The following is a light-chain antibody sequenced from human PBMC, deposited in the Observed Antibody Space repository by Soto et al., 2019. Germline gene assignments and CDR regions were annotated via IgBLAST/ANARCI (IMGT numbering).Light chain of an antibody. CDR2: IAS. J-gene: IGKJ1*01. CDR3: QQSYATPRT. Sequence: DLQMAQSPSSLSASVGDTVTITCRASQNIATYLNWFQQKPGKGPSLLIYIASRLQSGVPSRFRGSGSGTEFTLTISSLQPEDFATYYCQQSYATPRTFGQGTKVEIK. CDR1: QNIATY. V-gene: IGKV1-39*01.